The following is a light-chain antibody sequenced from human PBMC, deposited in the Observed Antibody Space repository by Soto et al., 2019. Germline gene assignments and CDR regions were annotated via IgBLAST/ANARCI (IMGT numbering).Light chain of an antibody. Sequence: ENVLTQSPGTLSLSPGERATLSCRASQTVSSYLTWYQQRPGQAPRLLISGASRRATGIPDRFSGSGSGTDLTLTISRLEPEDFALYYCPQYGTSPITFGQGTRLEIK. J-gene: IGKJ5*01. CDR2: GAS. V-gene: IGKV3-20*01. CDR1: QTVSSY. CDR3: PQYGTSPIT.